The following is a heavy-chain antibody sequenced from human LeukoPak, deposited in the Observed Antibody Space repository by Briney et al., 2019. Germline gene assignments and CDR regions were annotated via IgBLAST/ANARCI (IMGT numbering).Heavy chain of an antibody. CDR2: ISSTGNTI. V-gene: IGHV3-48*01. D-gene: IGHD5-18*01. CDR1: GFTFSSYS. J-gene: IGHJ3*02. CDR3: ANPGGYSYGSGNALDI. Sequence: PGGSLRSSCAASGFTFSSYSMNWVRQAPGKGLEFISYISSTGNTIYYADSVKGRFTTSRDNAKNSLFLQMNSLRAEDTALYYCANPGGYSYGSGNALDIWGQGTMVTVSS.